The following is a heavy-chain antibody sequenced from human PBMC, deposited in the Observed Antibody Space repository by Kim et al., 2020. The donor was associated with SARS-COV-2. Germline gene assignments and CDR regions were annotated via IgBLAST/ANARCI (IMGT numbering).Heavy chain of an antibody. CDR3: ATMVRGAVGAFDI. CDR2: IYHSGST. D-gene: IGHD3-10*01. V-gene: IGHV4-4*02. Sequence: SETLSLTCAVSGGSISSSNWWSWVRQPPGKGLECIGEIYHSGSTNYNPSLKSRVTISVDKSKNQFSLKLSSVTAADTAVYYCATMVRGAVGAFDIWGQGTMVTVSS. CDR1: GGSISSSNW. J-gene: IGHJ3*02.